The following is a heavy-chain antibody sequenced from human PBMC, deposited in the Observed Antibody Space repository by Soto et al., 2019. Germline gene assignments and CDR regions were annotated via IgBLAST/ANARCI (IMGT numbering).Heavy chain of an antibody. CDR3: ARGWGNGDYYYYGLDV. CDR1: GGSISSYY. D-gene: IGHD3-16*01. Sequence: QVQLQESGPGLVKPSETLSLTCSVSGGSISSYYWSWIRQPPGKGLEWIGFIYYSGSTSYNPSLKSRVTISVDTSKNRFSLKLNSVSAADTAVYYCARGWGNGDYYYYGLDVW. J-gene: IGHJ6*01. V-gene: IGHV4-59*01. CDR2: IYYSGST.